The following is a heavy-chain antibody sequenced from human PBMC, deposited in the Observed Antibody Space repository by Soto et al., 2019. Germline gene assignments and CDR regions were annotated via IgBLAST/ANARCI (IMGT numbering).Heavy chain of an antibody. D-gene: IGHD1-1*01. V-gene: IGHV3-15*07. CDR3: TTELDPYYFDY. CDR2: IKSKTDGGTT. J-gene: IGHJ4*02. CDR1: GFTLSNPW. Sequence: EVQLVESGGGLVKPGGSLRLSCAASGFTLSNPWMNWVRQPPGKGLEWVGRIKSKTDGGTTDYAAPVKGRFTISRDDSKNTLYLQMNSLKTEDTAVYYCTTELDPYYFDYWGQGTLVTVSS.